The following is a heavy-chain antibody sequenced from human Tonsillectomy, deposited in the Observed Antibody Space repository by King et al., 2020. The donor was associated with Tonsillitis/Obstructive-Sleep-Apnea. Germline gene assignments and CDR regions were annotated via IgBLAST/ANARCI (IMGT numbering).Heavy chain of an antibody. CDR1: GFTFSSYG. CDR3: AREERAGTGAFDI. Sequence: VQLVESGGGVVQPGRSLRLSCAASGFTFSSYGMHWVRQAPGKGLEWVAVIWYDGSNKYYADSVKGRFTISRDNSKNTLYLQMNSLRAEDTAVYYCAREERAGTGAFDIWGQGTMVTVSS. CDR2: IWYDGSNK. V-gene: IGHV3-33*01. D-gene: IGHD6-13*01. J-gene: IGHJ3*02.